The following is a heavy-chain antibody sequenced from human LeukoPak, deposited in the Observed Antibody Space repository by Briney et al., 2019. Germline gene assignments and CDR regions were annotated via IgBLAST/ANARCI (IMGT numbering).Heavy chain of an antibody. CDR2: ISTSGDST. Sequence: GGSLRLSCAAPGFTFSRYDMTWVRQAPGKGLEWVSTISTSGDSTYHADSVKGRFTISRDNSKNTLYLQMNSLRADDTAVYYSAKHLTGTNSPFDYWGQGTLVTVSS. D-gene: IGHD3-3*02. J-gene: IGHJ4*02. CDR3: AKHLTGTNSPFDY. CDR1: GFTFSRYD. V-gene: IGHV3-23*01.